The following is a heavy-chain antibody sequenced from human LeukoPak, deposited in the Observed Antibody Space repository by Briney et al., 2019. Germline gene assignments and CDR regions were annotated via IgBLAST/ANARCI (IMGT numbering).Heavy chain of an antibody. D-gene: IGHD2-2*01. CDR1: GFTFRSYG. CDR3: ARDLDIVVALAAPRHYGMDV. J-gene: IGHJ6*02. V-gene: IGHV3-30*03. CDR2: ISHDGSNK. Sequence: PGGSLRLSCAASGFTFRSYGMHWLRQAPGKGLEWVAVISHDGSNKYYADSVKGRFTISRDNSKNTLYLQMGILRAEDTAVYYCARDLDIVVALAAPRHYGMDVWGQGTTVTVSS.